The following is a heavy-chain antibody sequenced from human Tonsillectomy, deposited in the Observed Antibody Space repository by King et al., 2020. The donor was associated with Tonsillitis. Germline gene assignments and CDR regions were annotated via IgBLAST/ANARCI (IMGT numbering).Heavy chain of an antibody. J-gene: IGHJ3*01. Sequence: VQLVESGGTLVQPGGSLRLSCAASGFTFNSYAMNWVRQAPGKGLEWVSTITGGGGSTYYADSVKGRFTISRDNSKNTLYLQMDSLRAEDTAVYYCAKDYPLTGAFDFWGQGTMVIVSS. V-gene: IGHV3-23*04. CDR3: AKDYPLTGAFDF. CDR1: GFTFNSYA. CDR2: ITGGGGST.